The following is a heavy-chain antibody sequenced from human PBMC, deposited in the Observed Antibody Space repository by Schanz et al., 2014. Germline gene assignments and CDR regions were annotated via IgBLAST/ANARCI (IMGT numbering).Heavy chain of an antibody. Sequence: VQLVESGGGLVQPGGSLRLSCAASGFTFSSYSMNWVRQAPGKGLEWVAVIWYDGSNKYYADSVKGRFTISRDNSKNTLFLQMNSLRAEDTAVYYCARKVVATIGGYYDNWGQGTLVIVSS. J-gene: IGHJ4*02. D-gene: IGHD5-12*01. CDR1: GFTFSSYS. CDR2: IWYDGSNK. V-gene: IGHV3-33*08. CDR3: ARKVVATIGGYYDN.